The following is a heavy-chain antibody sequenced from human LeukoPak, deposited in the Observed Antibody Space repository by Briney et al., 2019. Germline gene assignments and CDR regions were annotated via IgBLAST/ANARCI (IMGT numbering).Heavy chain of an antibody. V-gene: IGHV1-2*02. J-gene: IGHJ6*02. CDR1: GYTFTGYY. D-gene: IGHD1-26*01. CDR2: INPNSGGT. Sequence: ASVKVSCKVSGYTFTGYYMHWVRQAPGQGLEWMGWINPNSGGTNYAQKFQGRVTMTRDTSISTAYMELSRLRSDDTAVYYCARPLRGFPSVYYGMDVWGQGTTVTVSS. CDR3: ARPLRGFPSVYYGMDV.